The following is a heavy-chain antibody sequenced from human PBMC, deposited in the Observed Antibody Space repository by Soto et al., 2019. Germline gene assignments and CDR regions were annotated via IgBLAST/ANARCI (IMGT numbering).Heavy chain of an antibody. CDR2: ISGGGGDT. J-gene: IGHJ6*02. V-gene: IGHV3-23*01. D-gene: IGHD3-10*01. CDR1: EFTFSSSA. CDR3: AKGPVLTYYYYYGMDV. Sequence: GGSLRLSCAASEFTFSSSAMSWVRQAPGKGLEWVSAISGGGGDTYYAASVKGRFAISRDNSKNTLFLQMNSLRAEDTAVYYCAKGPVLTYYYYYGMDVWGQGTTVTVSS.